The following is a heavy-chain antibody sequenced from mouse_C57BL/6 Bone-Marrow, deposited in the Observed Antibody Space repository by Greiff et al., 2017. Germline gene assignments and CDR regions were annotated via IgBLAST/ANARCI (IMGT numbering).Heavy chain of an antibody. V-gene: IGHV1-69*01. Sequence: QVQLQQPGAELVMPGASVKLSCKASGYTFTSYWMHWVKQRPGQGLEWIGEIDPSDSYTTYNQKFKGKATLTVDNSSSTAYMQLSSLTAEDSAVYYCARGLFADWGQGTLVTVSA. CDR2: IDPSDSYT. CDR3: ARGLFAD. J-gene: IGHJ3*01. CDR1: GYTFTSYW.